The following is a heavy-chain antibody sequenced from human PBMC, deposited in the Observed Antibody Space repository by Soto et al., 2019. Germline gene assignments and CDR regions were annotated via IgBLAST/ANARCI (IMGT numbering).Heavy chain of an antibody. CDR2: IYYSGST. V-gene: IGHV4-59*01. D-gene: IGHD5-12*01. CDR3: AGGRRGYSGYDSFHFDY. Sequence: SETLSLTCTVSGGSISSYYWSWIRQPPGKGLEWIGYIYYSGSTNYNPSLKSRVTISVDTSKNQFSLKLSSVTAADTAVYYCAGGRRGYSGYDSFHFDYWGQGTLVTVSS. CDR1: GGSISSYY. J-gene: IGHJ4*02.